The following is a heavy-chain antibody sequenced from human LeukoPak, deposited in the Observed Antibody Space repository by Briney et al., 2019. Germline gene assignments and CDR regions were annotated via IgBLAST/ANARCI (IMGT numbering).Heavy chain of an antibody. V-gene: IGHV3-23*01. J-gene: IGHJ4*02. Sequence: ETLSPTCTVSGGSISSYYWSWIRQPPGKGLEWVSAISATGPYYADSVKGRFTISRDNSRNTVYLQMHSLRAGDTAVYYCAKERDDYNTVFDLWGQGTLVTVSS. CDR2: ISATGP. D-gene: IGHD3-22*01. CDR3: AKERDDYNTVFDL. CDR1: GGSISSYY.